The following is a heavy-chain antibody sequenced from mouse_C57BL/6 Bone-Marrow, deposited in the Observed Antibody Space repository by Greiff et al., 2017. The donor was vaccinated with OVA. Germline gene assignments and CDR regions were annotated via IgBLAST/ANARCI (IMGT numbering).Heavy chain of an antibody. V-gene: IGHV1-9*01. D-gene: IGHD2-10*01. CDR1: GYTFTGYW. CDR2: ILPGSGST. J-gene: IGHJ3*01. Sequence: VQGVESGAELMKPGASVKLSCKATGYTFTGYWIEWVKQRPGHGLEWIGEILPGSGSTNYNEKFKGKATFTADTSSNTAYMQLSSLTTEDSAIYYCARGAAYYGNYGFAYWGQGTLVTVSA. CDR3: ARGAAYYGNYGFAY.